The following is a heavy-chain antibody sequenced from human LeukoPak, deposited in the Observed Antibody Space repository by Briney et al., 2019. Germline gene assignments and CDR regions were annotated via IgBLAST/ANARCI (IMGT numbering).Heavy chain of an antibody. CDR3: ARCDSSGSDAFDI. CDR2: ISYDGSNK. J-gene: IGHJ3*02. Sequence: GRSLRLSCAASGFTFSSYGMHWVRQAPGKGLEWVAVISYDGSNKYYADSVKGRFTISRDNSKNTLYLQMNSLRAEDTALYYCARCDSSGSDAFDIWGQGTMVTVSS. D-gene: IGHD3-22*01. CDR1: GFTFSSYG. V-gene: IGHV3-30*03.